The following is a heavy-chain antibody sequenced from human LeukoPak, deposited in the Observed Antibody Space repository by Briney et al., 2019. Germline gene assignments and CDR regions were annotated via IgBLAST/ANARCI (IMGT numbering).Heavy chain of an antibody. Sequence: QPGGSLRLSCAASGFTFDDYTMHWVRQAPGKGLEWVSYISSSGSTIYYADSVKGRFTISRGNAKNSLYLQMNSLRAEDTAVYYCARVPTRARFWFDYWGQGTLVTVSS. V-gene: IGHV3-48*03. CDR2: ISSSGSTI. CDR3: ARVPTRARFWFDY. CDR1: GFTFDDYT. J-gene: IGHJ4*02. D-gene: IGHD1-26*01.